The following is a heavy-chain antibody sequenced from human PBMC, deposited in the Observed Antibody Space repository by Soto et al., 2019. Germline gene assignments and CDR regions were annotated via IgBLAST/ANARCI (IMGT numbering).Heavy chain of an antibody. J-gene: IGHJ4*02. CDR3: ARRYCSVGSCYGYFDY. CDR1: GGSISSGDYY. D-gene: IGHD2-15*01. Sequence: QVQLQESGPGLVKPSQTLSLTCTVSGGSISSGDYYWSWIRQPPGKGLEWIGYIYYSGSTNYNPSLKSRVPIPVDTSKNQFSLKLGSVTATDTAVYYCARRYCSVGSCYGYFDYWGQGTLVTVSS. V-gene: IGHV4-30-4*01. CDR2: IYYSGST.